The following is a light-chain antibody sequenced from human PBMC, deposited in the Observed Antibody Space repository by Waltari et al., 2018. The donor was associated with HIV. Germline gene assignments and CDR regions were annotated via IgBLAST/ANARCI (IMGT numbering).Light chain of an antibody. V-gene: IGLV1-47*01. J-gene: IGLJ3*02. CDR3: ATRDGSLKV. CDR1: RSNSGSNY. CDR2: RNN. Sequence: QSVLTQPPSASGTPGQGVTISCVGDRSNSGSNYVYWYQQPPGTAPKVLIYRNNQRPSGVPDRFSGSKSGASASLTISGLRSADEAVYFCATRDGSLKVFGGGTKLTVL.